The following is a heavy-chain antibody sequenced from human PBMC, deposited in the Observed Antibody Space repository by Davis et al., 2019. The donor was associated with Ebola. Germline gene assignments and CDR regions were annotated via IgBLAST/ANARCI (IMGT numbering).Heavy chain of an antibody. V-gene: IGHV1-69*04. J-gene: IGHJ5*02. D-gene: IGHD3-22*01. CDR2: ISPILGMV. Sequence: AASVKVSCKASGGTLSRDDISWVRQAPGQGLEWMGRISPILGMVNYAQKFQGRVTITADKSTSTAYMELSRLRSEDTAVYYCARLIPVVTDNWFDPWAREPWSPSPQ. CDR1: GGTLSRDD. CDR3: ARLIPVVTDNWFDP.